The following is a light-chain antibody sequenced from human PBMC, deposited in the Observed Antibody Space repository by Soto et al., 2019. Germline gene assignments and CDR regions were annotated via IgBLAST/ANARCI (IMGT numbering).Light chain of an antibody. Sequence: QSVLTQPASVSGSPGQSITLSCTGTSSDVGGYNYVSWYQQYPGKAPQLMIFEVSNRPSGVSNRFSGSKSGNTASLTISGLQAEDEADYYCSSYTSKSSLIFGGGTKLTVL. CDR2: EVS. J-gene: IGLJ2*01. CDR1: SSDVGGYNY. V-gene: IGLV2-14*01. CDR3: SSYTSKSSLI.